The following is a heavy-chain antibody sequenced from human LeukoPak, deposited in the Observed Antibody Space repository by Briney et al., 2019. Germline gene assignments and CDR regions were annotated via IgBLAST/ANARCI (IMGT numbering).Heavy chain of an antibody. Sequence: GGSLKLSCAASGFTFSGSAMHWVRQASGRGLEWVGRIRIKTNNYATAYAASVNGRFTVSRDDSKNTAYLQMNSLRTEDTAIYYCMSMSVQNCFGDCYGRSWGQGTLVTVSS. CDR2: IRIKTNNYAT. J-gene: IGHJ4*02. V-gene: IGHV3-73*01. D-gene: IGHD2-21*01. CDR1: GFTFSGSA. CDR3: MSMSVQNCFGDCYGRS.